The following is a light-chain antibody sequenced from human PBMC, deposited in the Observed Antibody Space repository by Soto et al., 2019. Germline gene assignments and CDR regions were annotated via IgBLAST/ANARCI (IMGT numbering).Light chain of an antibody. CDR2: EVS. V-gene: IGLV2-14*01. CDR3: SSFRSTTTL. J-gene: IGLJ2*01. CDR1: SSDIGGYNY. Sequence: QSVLTQPASVSGSPGQSITISCTGTSSDIGGYNYVSWYQQHPGKAPKLMIYEVSNRPSGVSNRFLGSKSGNTASLTISGLQAEDEADYYCSSFRSTTTLFGGGTKLTVL.